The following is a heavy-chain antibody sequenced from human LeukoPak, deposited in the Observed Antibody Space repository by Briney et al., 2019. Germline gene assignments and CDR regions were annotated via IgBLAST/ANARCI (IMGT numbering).Heavy chain of an antibody. V-gene: IGHV6-1*01. J-gene: IGHJ3*02. CDR1: GDSVSSNSAA. Sequence: SQTLSLTCAISGDSVSSNSAAWNWIRQSPSRGLEGLGRTYYRSKWYNDYAVSVKSRITINPDTSKNQFSLQLNSVTPEDTAVYYCARVRYSSSWPQARRAAFDIWGQGTMVTVSS. D-gene: IGHD6-13*01. CDR3: ARVRYSSSWPQARRAAFDI. CDR2: TYYRSKWYN.